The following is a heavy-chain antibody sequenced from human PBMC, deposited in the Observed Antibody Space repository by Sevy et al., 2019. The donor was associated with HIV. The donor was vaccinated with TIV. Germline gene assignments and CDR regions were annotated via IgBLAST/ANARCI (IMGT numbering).Heavy chain of an antibody. CDR1: GGSIATFGSF. V-gene: IGHV4-39*01. CDR3: ARIYDH. J-gene: IGHJ5*02. Sequence: SETLSLTCSVSGGSIATFGSFWGWIRQPPGKGLEWIGDISYRGATNYNPSLKSRATISVDTSKSQLSLKLTSLTPAHTAGYYCARIYDHWGQGVLVTVSS. CDR2: ISYRGAT.